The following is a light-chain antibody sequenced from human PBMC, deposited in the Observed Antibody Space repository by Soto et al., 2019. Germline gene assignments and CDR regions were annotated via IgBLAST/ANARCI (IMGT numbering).Light chain of an antibody. CDR3: QQNYSTPLA. V-gene: IGKV1-39*01. CDR2: AAS. J-gene: IGKJ4*01. CDR1: QSISSW. Sequence: IQMTHSPSTLSASLGDRVTITCRASQSISSWLAWYQQKPGKAPNLLIYAASTLESGVPSRFSGSGSGTDFTLTISSLQLEDFATYYCQQNYSTPLAFGGGTKVDIK.